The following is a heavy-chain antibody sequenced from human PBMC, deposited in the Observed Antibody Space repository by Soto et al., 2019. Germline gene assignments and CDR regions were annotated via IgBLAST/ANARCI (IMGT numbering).Heavy chain of an antibody. CDR2: TYYSGPT. J-gene: IGHJ6*02. V-gene: IGHV4-59*11. D-gene: IGHD6-13*01. CDR1: GGCINSHH. Sequence: SETLSLTCTVPGGCINSHHLTSILRPPGKGLEWIAYTYYSGPTNSNPSLKSRVTISVDTSKNQFSLKLSSVTAADTAVYYCTRSRIAAADYSMDVWGQGTTVTVSS. CDR3: TRSRIAAADYSMDV.